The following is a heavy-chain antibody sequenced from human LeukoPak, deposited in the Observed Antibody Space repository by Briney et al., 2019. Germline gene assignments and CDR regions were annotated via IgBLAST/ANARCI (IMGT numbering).Heavy chain of an antibody. V-gene: IGHV1-69*13. CDR1: GGTFSSYA. Sequence: SVKVSCKASGGTFSSYAISWVRQAPGQGLEWMGGIIPIFGTANYAQKFQGRVTITADESTSTAYMELSSLRSEDTSVYYCATQNIVVVVAAPLDYYGMDVWGQGTTVTASS. D-gene: IGHD2-15*01. CDR2: IIPIFGTA. CDR3: ATQNIVVVVAAPLDYYGMDV. J-gene: IGHJ6*02.